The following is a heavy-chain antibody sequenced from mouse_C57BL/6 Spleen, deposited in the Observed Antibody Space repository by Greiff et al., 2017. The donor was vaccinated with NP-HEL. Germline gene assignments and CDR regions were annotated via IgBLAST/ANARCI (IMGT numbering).Heavy chain of an antibody. CDR3: ARSYYDYDERDWYFDV. Sequence: VQLQQSGAELAKPGASVKLSCKASGYTFTSYWMHWVKQRPGQGLEWIGYINPSSGYTKYNQKFKDKATLTAAKSSSTAYMQLSSLTYEDSAVYYCARSYYDYDERDWYFDVWGTGTTVTVSS. CDR2: INPSSGYT. V-gene: IGHV1-7*01. J-gene: IGHJ1*03. D-gene: IGHD2-4*01. CDR1: GYTFTSYW.